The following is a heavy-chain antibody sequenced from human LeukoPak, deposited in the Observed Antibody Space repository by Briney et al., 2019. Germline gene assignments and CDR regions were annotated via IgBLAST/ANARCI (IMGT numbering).Heavy chain of an antibody. CDR3: AKDEYGSGSYSLDY. CDR2: ISGSGGST. V-gene: IGHV3-23*01. CDR1: GFTFSSYA. D-gene: IGHD3-10*01. J-gene: IGHJ4*02. Sequence: GGSLRLSCAASGFTFSSYAMSWVRQAPGKGLEWVSAISGSGGSTYYADSVKGRFTISRDNSKNTLYLQMNSLRAEDTAVYYCAKDEYGSGSYSLDYWGQGTLVTVSS.